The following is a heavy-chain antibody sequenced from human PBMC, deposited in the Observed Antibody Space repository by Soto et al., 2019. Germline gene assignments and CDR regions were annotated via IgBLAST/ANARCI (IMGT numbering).Heavy chain of an antibody. CDR1: GFTFSSYS. D-gene: IGHD3-22*01. CDR2: ISLSGSNI. Sequence: GGFLRLSCVASGFTFSSYSMNWVRQAPGKGMERISHISLSGSNIYYAESAKGRFTISRDNAKNSLYRQMNSLRAEDTAVYYCASVMAYDSSGYLSCLDWGKGTLGTVCS. J-gene: IGHJ4*02. CDR3: ASVMAYDSSGYLSCLD. V-gene: IGHV3-48*01.